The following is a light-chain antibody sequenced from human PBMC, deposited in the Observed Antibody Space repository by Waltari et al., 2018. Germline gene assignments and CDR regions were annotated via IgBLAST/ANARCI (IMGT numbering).Light chain of an antibody. V-gene: IGLV3-19*01. Sequence: SSELTQDPAVSVALGQTVRITCQGDSLSSHYPSWYQQKPGQTPILRTYKKNTRPSGIPDRFSGSTSGDSASLTISGAQAEDEAVYYCHSREPTSNRVLFGRGTKLTVL. CDR1: SLSSHY. CDR2: KKN. J-gene: IGLJ2*01. CDR3: HSREPTSNRVL.